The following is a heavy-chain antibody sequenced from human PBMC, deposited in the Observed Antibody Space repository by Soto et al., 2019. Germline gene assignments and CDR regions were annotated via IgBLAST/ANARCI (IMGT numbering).Heavy chain of an antibody. V-gene: IGHV1-3*01. D-gene: IGHD6-19*01. CDR1: GYTFSNYG. CDR2: INAGNGNT. CDR3: ARSGYSSGWYHWYFDF. J-gene: IGHJ2*01. Sequence: ASVKVSCKASGYTFSNYGIHWVRQAPGQRLEWMGWINAGNGNTKYSEKFQGRVTVTRDTSASTAYMELSSLRSEDTAVYYCARSGYSSGWYHWYFDFWGRGTLVTVSS.